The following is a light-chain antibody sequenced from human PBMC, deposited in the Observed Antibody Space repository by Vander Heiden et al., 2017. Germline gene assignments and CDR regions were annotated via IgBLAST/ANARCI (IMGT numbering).Light chain of an antibody. CDR1: SSDVGRYNY. CDR3: CSYTTSSTVV. V-gene: IGLV2-14*01. J-gene: IGLJ2*01. Sequence: QSALTQPAAVPGSPGQSITISCTGTSSDVGRYNYVSWYQQHPGKAPKLIIYDVTNRPSGVSNRFSGSKSGNTASLTISGLQAEDEAEYYCCSYTTSSTVVFGGGTKLAVL. CDR2: DVT.